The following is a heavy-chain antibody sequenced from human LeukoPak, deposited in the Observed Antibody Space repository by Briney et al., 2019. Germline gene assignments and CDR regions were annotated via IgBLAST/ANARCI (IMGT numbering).Heavy chain of an antibody. CDR2: IYYSGST. V-gene: IGHV4-59*08. CDR3: AKSGGYGLIDY. Sequence: SETLSLTCIVSGGSISSYYWSWIRQPPGKGLEWIGYIYYSGSTNYNPSLKSRVTISVDTSKNQFSLKLSSVTAADTAMYYCAKSGGYGLIDYWGRGTLVTVSS. J-gene: IGHJ4*02. CDR1: GGSISSYY. D-gene: IGHD1-26*01.